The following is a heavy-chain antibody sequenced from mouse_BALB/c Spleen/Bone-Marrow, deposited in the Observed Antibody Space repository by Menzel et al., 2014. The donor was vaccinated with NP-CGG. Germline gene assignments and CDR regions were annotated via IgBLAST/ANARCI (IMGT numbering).Heavy chain of an antibody. V-gene: IGHV7-3*02. CDR2: IRNKANGYTA. CDR3: AREFTTAIHWYFDV. J-gene: IGHJ1*01. Sequence: EVKVVESGGGLVQPGGSLRLSCATSGFTFTDYYMSWVRQPPGKALEWLGFIRNKANGYTAEYSASVKGRFTISRDNSQTILYLQMTTLRAEDSATYYGAREFTTAIHWYFDVWGAGTTVTVSS. CDR1: GFTFTDYY. D-gene: IGHD1-2*01.